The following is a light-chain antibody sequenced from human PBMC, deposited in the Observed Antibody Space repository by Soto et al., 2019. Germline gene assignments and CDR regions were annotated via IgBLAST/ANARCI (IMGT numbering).Light chain of an antibody. CDR2: EVS. CDR1: SSDVGGYNY. CDR3: ATWDDSLNGPV. J-gene: IGLJ7*01. V-gene: IGLV2-14*01. Sequence: QSALTQPASVSGSPGQSITISCTGTSSDVGGYNYVSWYQQHPGKAPKLMIYEVSNRPSGVSNRFSGSKSGNTASLTISGLQAEDEADYYCATWDDSLNGPVFGRGTQLTVL.